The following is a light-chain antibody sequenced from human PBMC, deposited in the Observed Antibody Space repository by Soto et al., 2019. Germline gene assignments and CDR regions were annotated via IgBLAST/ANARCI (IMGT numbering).Light chain of an antibody. CDR2: GHS. J-gene: IGLJ2*01. V-gene: IGLV1-44*01. CDR1: TSNIGRND. Sequence: QSVLTQPPSASGTPGQRVSISCSGSTSNIGRNDVNWYQQLPGTAPKLLIYGHSQRPSGVPERFSGSKSGTSASLAISGLQSEDEAHYYRASWDDSLNAPGFGGWPKVTVL. CDR3: ASWDDSLNAPG.